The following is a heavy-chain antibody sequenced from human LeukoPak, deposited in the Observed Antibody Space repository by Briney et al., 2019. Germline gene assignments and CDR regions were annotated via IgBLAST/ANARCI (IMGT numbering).Heavy chain of an antibody. J-gene: IGHJ4*02. Sequence: GGSLRLSCAASGFTVSSNYMSWVRQAPGKGLEWVSVIYSGGSTYYADSVKGRFTISRDNAKNSLYLQMDSLRAEDTAVYYCARSGVAGTWAIDYWGQGTLVTVSS. CDR1: GFTVSSNY. CDR2: IYSGGST. V-gene: IGHV3-66*01. D-gene: IGHD6-19*01. CDR3: ARSGVAGTWAIDY.